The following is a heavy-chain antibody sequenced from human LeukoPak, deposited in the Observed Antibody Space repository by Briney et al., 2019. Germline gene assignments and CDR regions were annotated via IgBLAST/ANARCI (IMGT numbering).Heavy chain of an antibody. J-gene: IGHJ4*02. V-gene: IGHV4-39*01. Sequence: PSETLSLTCTVSSGSTSSSDYYWGWIRQPPGKGLEWIGGIYYSGSTYYNPSLKSRVTISVDTSKNQFSLKLSSVTAADTAVYYCARTGSSSIDYWGRGTLVTVSS. CDR1: SGSTSSSDYY. D-gene: IGHD6-6*01. CDR3: ARTGSSSIDY. CDR2: IYYSGST.